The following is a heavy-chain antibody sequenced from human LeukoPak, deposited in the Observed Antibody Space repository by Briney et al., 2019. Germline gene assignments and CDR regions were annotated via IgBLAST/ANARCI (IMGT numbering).Heavy chain of an antibody. Sequence: GASVKVSCKASGYTFTSYGISWVRQAPGQGLEWMGWISAYNGNTNYAQKLQGRVTMTTDTSTSTAYMELRSLRSDDTAVYYCARLLGPYCYYGMDVWGQGTTVTVSS. V-gene: IGHV1-18*01. D-gene: IGHD7-27*01. J-gene: IGHJ6*02. CDR2: ISAYNGNT. CDR3: ARLLGPYCYYGMDV. CDR1: GYTFTSYG.